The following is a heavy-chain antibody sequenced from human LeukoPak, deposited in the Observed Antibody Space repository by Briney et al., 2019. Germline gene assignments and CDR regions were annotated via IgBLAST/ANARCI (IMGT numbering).Heavy chain of an antibody. J-gene: IGHJ4*01. Sequence: GGSLRLSCAASGFTFSSYEMNWVRQAPGKGLEWVSYISSVGTTIYYADSVKGRFTISRDNAKNSLYLQMNSLRAEDTAIYYCARCSGGYYFDYWGHGTLVTVSS. V-gene: IGHV3-48*03. CDR2: ISSVGTTI. CDR1: GFTFSSYE. D-gene: IGHD2-15*01. CDR3: ARCSGGYYFDY.